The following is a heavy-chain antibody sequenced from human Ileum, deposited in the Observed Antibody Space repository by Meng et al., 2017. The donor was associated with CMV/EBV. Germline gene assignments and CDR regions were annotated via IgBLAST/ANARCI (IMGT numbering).Heavy chain of an antibody. Sequence: GESLKISCAASGFSISRYYMSWVRQAPGKGLEWVSVIFYDGNTQYADSVKGRFTISRDNSKNTLYLQINSLRTDDTAVYYCVRDNHYDFWSGYVGWGHGTLVTVSS. CDR2: IFYDGNT. CDR3: VRDNHYDFWSGYVG. J-gene: IGHJ4*01. V-gene: IGHV3-66*02. D-gene: IGHD3-3*01. CDR1: GFSISRYY.